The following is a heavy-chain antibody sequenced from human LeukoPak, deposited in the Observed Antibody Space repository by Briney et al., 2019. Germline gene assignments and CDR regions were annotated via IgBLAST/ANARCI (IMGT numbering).Heavy chain of an antibody. CDR2: INHSGST. V-gene: IGHV4-38-2*02. D-gene: IGHD2-15*01. CDR3: SRGRNCRGGSCYRQRYYYMDV. Sequence: SETLSLTCNVSGYSISSGYNRCWIRQPPGKEQEWIGEINHSGSTNYNPSLKSRVTISVDTSKNHFSLKLSSVTAADTAVYYCSRGRNCRGGSCYRQRYYYMDVWGKGTTVTVSS. J-gene: IGHJ6*03. CDR1: GYSISSGYN.